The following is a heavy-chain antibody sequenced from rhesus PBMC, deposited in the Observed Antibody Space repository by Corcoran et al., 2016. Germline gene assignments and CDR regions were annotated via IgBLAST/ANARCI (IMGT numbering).Heavy chain of an antibody. Sequence: QVQLQQWGEGLVKPSETLSLTCAVYGGSISSSYWSWIRQAPGKGLEWIGYIYGSGSSPNYNPSLKSRITMSVDTSKNQLSLKLSYVTAADTTVYYCASESTNYAHFDYWGQGVLVTVSS. J-gene: IGHJ4*01. CDR3: ASESTNYAHFDY. D-gene: IGHD2-39*01. CDR2: IYGSGSSP. CDR1: GGSISSSY. V-gene: IGHV4-169*02.